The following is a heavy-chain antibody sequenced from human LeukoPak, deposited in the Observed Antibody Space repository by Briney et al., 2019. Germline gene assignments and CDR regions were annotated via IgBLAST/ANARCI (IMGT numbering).Heavy chain of an antibody. CDR3: ARDESGWGY. Sequence: SETLSLTCTVSGGSISSYYWSWIRQPPGKGLEWIGYIYYSGSTDYNPSLKSRVTISVDTSKNQFSLKLRSVTAADTAVYYCARDESGWGYWGQGTLVTVSS. D-gene: IGHD6-19*01. V-gene: IGHV4-59*01. J-gene: IGHJ4*02. CDR2: IYYSGST. CDR1: GGSISSYY.